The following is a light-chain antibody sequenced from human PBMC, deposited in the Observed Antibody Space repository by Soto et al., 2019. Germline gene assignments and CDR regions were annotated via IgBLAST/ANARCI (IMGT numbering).Light chain of an antibody. Sequence: QSVLTQPPSASGTPGQWVTISCSGTSCNIGGNNVIWYQQLPGTAPKLLIYGNTQRPSGVPDRFSGSKSGNSASLAISGLQAEDEADYYCAAWDDSMNGVFGGGTQLTVL. J-gene: IGLJ3*02. CDR2: GNT. CDR3: AAWDDSMNGV. CDR1: SCNIGGNN. V-gene: IGLV1-44*01.